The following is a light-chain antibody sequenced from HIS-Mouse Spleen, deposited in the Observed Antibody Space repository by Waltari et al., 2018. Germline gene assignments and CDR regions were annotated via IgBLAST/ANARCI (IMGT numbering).Light chain of an antibody. CDR1: QSVSSSY. J-gene: IGKJ1*01. Sequence: EIVMTQSPATLSSSPGERATLHCRASQSVSSSYLSWYQQKHGQAPRLLIYGASTRATGIPARFSGSGSGTDFTLTISSLQPEDFAVYYCQQDYNLPWTFGQGTKVEIK. CDR3: QQDYNLPWT. CDR2: GAS. V-gene: IGKV3D-7*01.